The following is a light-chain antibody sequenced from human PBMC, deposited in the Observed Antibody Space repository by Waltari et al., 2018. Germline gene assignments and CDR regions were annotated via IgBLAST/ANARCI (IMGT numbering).Light chain of an antibody. CDR1: SSNIGSHYT. CDR2: DDS. V-gene: IGLV1-40*01. CDR3: QSYDSGLNGLF. Sequence: QSVLTQPPSVSGAPGQRVTISCTGSSSNIGSHYTVHWYQQGPGRAPKLLIYDDSHRPSGVPDRFSGSKSGTSASLAITGLQAEDEAEYFCQSYDSGLNGLFFGGGTKVTVL. J-gene: IGLJ2*01.